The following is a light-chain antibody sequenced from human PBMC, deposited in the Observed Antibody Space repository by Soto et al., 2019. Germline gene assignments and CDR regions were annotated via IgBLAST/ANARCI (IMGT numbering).Light chain of an antibody. CDR2: EVS. V-gene: IGLV2-14*01. CDR3: SSYRSSITYV. Sequence: QSVLTQPASVSGSPGQSITISCTGTSSDVGGYNYVSWYQQYPGKAPKLMIYEVSNRPSGVSNRFSGSKSGNTASLTISGLQAEDEADYYCSSYRSSITYVFGTGTQLTVL. CDR1: SSDVGGYNY. J-gene: IGLJ1*01.